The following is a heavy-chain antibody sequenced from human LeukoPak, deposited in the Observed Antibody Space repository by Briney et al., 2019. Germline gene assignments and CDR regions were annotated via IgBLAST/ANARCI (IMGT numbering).Heavy chain of an antibody. CDR3: ARDKEIVVVPAAKRDYYYYYMDV. CDR1: GGSISSGYYY. J-gene: IGHJ6*03. Sequence: SQTLSLTCTVSGGSISSGYYYWSWIRQPPGKGLEWIGYIYYSGSTYYNPSLKSRVTISVDTSKNQFSLKLSSVTAADTAVYYCARDKEIVVVPAAKRDYYYYYMDVWGKGTTVTVSS. V-gene: IGHV4-30-4*08. CDR2: IYYSGST. D-gene: IGHD2-2*01.